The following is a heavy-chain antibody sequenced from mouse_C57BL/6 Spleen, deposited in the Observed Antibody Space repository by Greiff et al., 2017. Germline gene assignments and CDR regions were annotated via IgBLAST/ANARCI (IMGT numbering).Heavy chain of an antibody. CDR2: IWSGGST. CDR3: ARNEGQRRLHYAMDY. V-gene: IGHV2-2*01. J-gene: IGHJ4*01. CDR1: GFSLTSYG. D-gene: IGHD3-2*02. Sequence: VQLQQSGPGLVQPSQSLSITCTVSGFSLTSYGVHWVRQSPGKGLEWLGVIWSGGSTDYNAAFISRLSISKDNSKSQVFFKMNSLQADDTAIYYCARNEGQRRLHYAMDYWGQGTSVTVSS.